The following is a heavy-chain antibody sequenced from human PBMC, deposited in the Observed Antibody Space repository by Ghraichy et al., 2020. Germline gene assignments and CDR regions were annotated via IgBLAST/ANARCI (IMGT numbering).Heavy chain of an antibody. D-gene: IGHD3-10*01. J-gene: IGHJ4*02. CDR2: IYYSGST. CDR3: ARHPYYYGSGSRFDY. CDR1: GGSISSYY. V-gene: IGHV4-59*08. Sequence: SETLSLTCTVSGGSISSYYWSWIRQPPGKGLEWIGYIYYSGSTNYNPSLKSRVTISVDTSKNQFSLKLSSVTAADTAVYYCARHPYYYGSGSRFDYWGQGTLVTVSS.